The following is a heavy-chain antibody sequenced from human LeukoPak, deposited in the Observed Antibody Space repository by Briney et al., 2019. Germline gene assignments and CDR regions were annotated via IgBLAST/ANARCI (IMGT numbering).Heavy chain of an antibody. J-gene: IGHJ1*01. Sequence: GGSLRLSCAASGFTFRSYATSWVRQAPGRGLEWVSYNSVSGGSTYYADSVKGRFTISRDNSKNTLYLQMNSLRAEDTAVYYCATVLGYCSSTSCYRFLQHWGQGTLVTVSS. V-gene: IGHV3-23*01. D-gene: IGHD2-2*02. CDR3: ATVLGYCSSTSCYRFLQH. CDR2: NSVSGGST. CDR1: GFTFRSYA.